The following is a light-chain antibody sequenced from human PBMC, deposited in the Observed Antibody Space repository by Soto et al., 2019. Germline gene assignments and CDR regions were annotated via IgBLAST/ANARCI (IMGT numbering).Light chain of an antibody. J-gene: IGKJ5*01. Sequence: DIQITQSPSTLSASVGDRVTITCRASQSISSWLAWYQQKPGKAPKLLIYDASSLEAGVPSRFRGSGSGTDFTFTISRLQPEDIATYYCQQYENLPTFGQGIRLEI. V-gene: IGKV1-5*01. CDR2: DAS. CDR1: QSISSW. CDR3: QQYENLPT.